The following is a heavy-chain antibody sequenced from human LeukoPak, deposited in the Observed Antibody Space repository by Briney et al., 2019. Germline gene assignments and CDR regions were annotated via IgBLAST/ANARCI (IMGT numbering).Heavy chain of an antibody. CDR3: AKERIVAPLFDY. CDR2: IRYDGSNK. V-gene: IGHV3-30*02. CDR1: GFTFSSYG. Sequence: GGSLRLSCAASGFTFSSYGMHWVRQAPGKGLEWVAFIRYDGSNKYYADSVKGRFTISRDNSKNTLYLQMNSLRAEDTAVYYCAKERIVAPLFDYWGQGTLVTVSS. J-gene: IGHJ4*02. D-gene: IGHD5-12*01.